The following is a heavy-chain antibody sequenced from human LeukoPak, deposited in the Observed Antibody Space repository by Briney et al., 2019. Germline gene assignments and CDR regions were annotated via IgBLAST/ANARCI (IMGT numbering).Heavy chain of an antibody. V-gene: IGHV3-23*01. CDR1: GFSFSTYA. CDR2: LSGSGATT. J-gene: IGHJ4*02. D-gene: IGHD5-18*01. Sequence: PGGSLRLSCAASGFSFSTYAMNWVRQAPGKGLEWVSGLSGSGATTYYADSVKGRFTISRDNSKSMLYLQMNSLRAEDTAVYYFARGGYSYGPQAFWGQGTLVTVSS. CDR3: ARGGYSYGPQAF.